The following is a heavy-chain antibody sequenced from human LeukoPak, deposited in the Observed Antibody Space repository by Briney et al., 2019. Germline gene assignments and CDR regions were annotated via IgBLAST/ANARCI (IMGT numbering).Heavy chain of an antibody. J-gene: IGHJ6*02. CDR2: VSSSGGHT. CDR1: GFTFSSGP. D-gene: IGHD1-1*01. CDR3: TRARGYNTPYFGLDV. Sequence: GGSLRLSCVASGFTFSSGPMSWVRQTPGKGLEFVSAVSSSGGHTYHAESVKGRFNISRDNSKNTVYLQMGSLRDEDVGLYYCTRARGYNTPYFGLDVWGQGTTVTVSS. V-gene: IGHV3-64*02.